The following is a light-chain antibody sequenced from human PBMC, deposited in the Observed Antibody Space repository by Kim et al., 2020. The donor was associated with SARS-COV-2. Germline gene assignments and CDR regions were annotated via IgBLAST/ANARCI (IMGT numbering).Light chain of an antibody. CDR2: KVS. J-gene: IGKJ4*01. V-gene: IGKV2-30*01. CDR1: QSLVYGDGNTF. Sequence: TAYLPYRSTQSLVYGDGNTFLVWYQHRPGEAPRRLIDKVSDRDSGVPGRFSGSGSGTDFTVKISRVEAEDVGVYDCMQGKHGPSTFGGGTKVDIK. CDR3: MQGKHGPST.